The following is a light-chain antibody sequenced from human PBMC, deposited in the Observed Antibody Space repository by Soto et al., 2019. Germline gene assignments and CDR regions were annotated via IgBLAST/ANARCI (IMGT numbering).Light chain of an antibody. J-gene: IGKJ1*01. V-gene: IGKV1-39*01. CDR1: QSISSY. CDR2: AAS. CDR3: QQSYSTPRT. Sequence: DIQMTQSPSSLSASVGDRVTITCRASQSISSYLNWYQQKPGKVPKLLIYAASSLQSGVTSRFSCSGSGTDFTLTISSLQPEDFATYYCQQSYSTPRTFGQGTKVDIK.